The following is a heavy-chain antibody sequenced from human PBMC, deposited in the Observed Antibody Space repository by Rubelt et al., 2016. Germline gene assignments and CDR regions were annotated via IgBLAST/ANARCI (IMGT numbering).Heavy chain of an antibody. J-gene: IGHJ4*02. V-gene: IGHV4-39*07. Sequence: QLQLQESGPGLVKPSETLSLTCTVSGGSISSSSYYWGWIRQPPGQGLEWIGSIYYSGSTYSNPSLKSRVTISVDTSKNPFSLKLSSVTAADTAVYYCARVNRYYFDYWGQGTLVTVSS. CDR1: GGSISSSSYY. CDR2: IYYSGST. CDR3: ARVNRYYFDY.